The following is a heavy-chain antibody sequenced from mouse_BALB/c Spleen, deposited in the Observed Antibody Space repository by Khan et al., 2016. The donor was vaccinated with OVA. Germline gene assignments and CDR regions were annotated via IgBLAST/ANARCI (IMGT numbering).Heavy chain of an antibody. V-gene: IGHV1S81*02. J-gene: IGHJ3*01. D-gene: IGHD1-1*01. CDR2: INPSNGGV. CDR1: GYTFTSYY. CDR3: TRGGRSSFAY. Sequence: QVQLQQSGAELVKPGASVKLSCKASGYTFTSYYMYWVKQRPGQGLEWIGEINPSNGGVNFNEKFKTKATLTVDKSSSTAYMQLSSLTSEDYAVYYCTRGGRSSFAYWGQGTLVTVSA.